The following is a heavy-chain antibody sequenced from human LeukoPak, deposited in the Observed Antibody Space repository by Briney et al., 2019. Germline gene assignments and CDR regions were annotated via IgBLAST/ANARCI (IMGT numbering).Heavy chain of an antibody. CDR1: GFTFSSYW. CDR3: AKDSPTVTTFYY. Sequence: GGSLRLSCAASGFTFSSYWMSWVRQAPGKGLEWVAFIRYDGSNKYYADSVKGRFTISRDNSKNTLYLQMNSLRPEDTAVYYCAKDSPTVTTFYYWGQGTLVTVSS. D-gene: IGHD4-17*01. V-gene: IGHV3-30*02. CDR2: IRYDGSNK. J-gene: IGHJ4*02.